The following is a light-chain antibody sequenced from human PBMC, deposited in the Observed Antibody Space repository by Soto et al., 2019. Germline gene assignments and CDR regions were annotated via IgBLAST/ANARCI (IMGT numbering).Light chain of an antibody. CDR2: DAS. J-gene: IGKJ5*01. CDR1: QSVSSY. CDR3: QQRSNWPSIT. Sequence: ETVLTQSPATLSLSPGERATLSCRASQSVSSYLAWYQQKPGQAPRLLIYDASNRATGIPARFSGSGSGTDFTFTISSLEPEDLAVYYCQQRSNWPSITFGQGTRLEIK. V-gene: IGKV3-11*01.